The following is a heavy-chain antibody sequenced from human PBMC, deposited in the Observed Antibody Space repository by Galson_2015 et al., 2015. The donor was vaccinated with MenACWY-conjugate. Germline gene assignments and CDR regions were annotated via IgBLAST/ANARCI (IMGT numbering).Heavy chain of an antibody. V-gene: IGHV3-48*02. CDR2: INSDSSNL. CDR3: ATDPDGDLDFDY. Sequence: PGKGLDWVSHINSDSSNLLYADSAKGRFTVSRDNAKKSVYLHMNSLREDDTAMYYCATDPDGDLDFDYWGQGTLVTVSS. D-gene: IGHD4-17*01. J-gene: IGHJ4*02.